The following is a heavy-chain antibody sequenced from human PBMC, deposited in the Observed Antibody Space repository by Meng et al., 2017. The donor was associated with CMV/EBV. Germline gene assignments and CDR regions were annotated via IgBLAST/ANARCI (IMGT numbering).Heavy chain of an antibody. V-gene: IGHV4-34*01. D-gene: IGHD1-26*01. CDR1: GGSFSGYY. J-gene: IGHJ5*02. CDR3: ARGVGGWFDP. CDR2: INHSGST. Sequence: QVQLQQLGAGLLKPSEPLSLTCAVYGGSFSGYYWSWIRQPPGKGLEWIGEINHSGSTNYNPSLKSRVTISVDTSKNQFSLKLSSVTAADTAVYYCARGVGGWFDPWGQGTLVTVSS.